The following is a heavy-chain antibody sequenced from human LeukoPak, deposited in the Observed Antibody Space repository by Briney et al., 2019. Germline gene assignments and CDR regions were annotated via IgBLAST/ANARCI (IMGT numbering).Heavy chain of an antibody. CDR2: ISYDGSNK. J-gene: IGHJ4*02. CDR3: ARGEGILSSWIYFDY. D-gene: IGHD6-13*01. CDR1: GFTFSSYG. V-gene: IGHV3-30*03. Sequence: SGGSLRLSCAASGFTFSSYGMHWVRQAPGKGLEWVAVISYDGSNKYYADSVKGRFTISRDNSKNTLYLQMNSLRAEDTAVYYCARGEGILSSWIYFDYWGQGTLVTVSS.